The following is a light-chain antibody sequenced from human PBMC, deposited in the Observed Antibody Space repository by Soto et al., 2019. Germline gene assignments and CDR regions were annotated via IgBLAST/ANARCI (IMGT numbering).Light chain of an antibody. Sequence: EIVLTQYPDTLSLSPGERAALSCRASQSVGTSLAWYQQKPGQAPSLLISDVSNRATGIPARFSGSGSGRDFTLTISSLEPEDFSVYYCQQRYNWPITFGQGTRLEI. CDR2: DVS. CDR1: QSVGTS. J-gene: IGKJ5*01. CDR3: QQRYNWPIT. V-gene: IGKV3-11*02.